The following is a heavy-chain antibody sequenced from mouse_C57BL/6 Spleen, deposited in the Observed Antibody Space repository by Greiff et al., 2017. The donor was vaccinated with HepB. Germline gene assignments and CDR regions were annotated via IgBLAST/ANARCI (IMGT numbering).Heavy chain of an antibody. V-gene: IGHV1-64*01. CDR1: GYTFTSYW. D-gene: IGHD1-1*01. Sequence: VQLQQSGAELVKPGASVKLSCKASGYTFTSYWMHWVKQRPGQGLEWIGMIHPNSGSTNYNEKFKSKATLTVDKSSSTAYMQLSSLTSEDSAVYYCARGAYYYGSSLYYFDYWGQGTTLTVSS. J-gene: IGHJ2*01. CDR2: IHPNSGST. CDR3: ARGAYYYGSSLYYFDY.